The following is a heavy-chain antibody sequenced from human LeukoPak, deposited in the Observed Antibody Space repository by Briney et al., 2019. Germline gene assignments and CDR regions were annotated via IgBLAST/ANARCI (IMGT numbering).Heavy chain of an antibody. J-gene: IGHJ4*02. CDR3: ASPGPSGWYGYFDY. Sequence: GGSLRLPCAASAFTFNTYWMHWGRQGPGRGLEWVSRINGDESSTNYADSVKGRFTISRDNSKNTLYLQMNSLRAEDTAVYYCASPGPSGWYGYFDYWGQGTLVPVSS. CDR1: AFTFNTYW. V-gene: IGHV3-74*01. CDR2: INGDESST. D-gene: IGHD6-19*01.